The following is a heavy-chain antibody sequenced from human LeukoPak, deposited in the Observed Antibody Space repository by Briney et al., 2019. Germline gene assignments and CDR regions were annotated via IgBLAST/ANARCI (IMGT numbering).Heavy chain of an antibody. J-gene: IGHJ4*02. D-gene: IGHD3-10*01. Sequence: GGSLRLSCAASGFTFSSYAMHWVRQAPGRGLEWVALISSDGSNKYYADSVKGRFTISRDNSKSTLYLQMSSLRPEDTAVYYCARDCCGEWYYFDYWGQGTLVTVSS. V-gene: IGHV3-30-3*01. CDR3: ARDCCGEWYYFDY. CDR1: GFTFSSYA. CDR2: ISSDGSNK.